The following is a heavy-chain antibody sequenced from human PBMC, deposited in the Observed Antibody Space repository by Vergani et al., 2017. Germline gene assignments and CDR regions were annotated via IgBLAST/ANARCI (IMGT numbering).Heavy chain of an antibody. CDR1: GFTFSSYG. J-gene: IGHJ5*02. CDR3: ARDGRLVRDYGGWGRDWFDP. CDR2: IWYDGSNK. Sequence: QVQLVESGGGVVQPGRSLRLSCAASGFTFSSYGMHWVRQAPGKGLEWVAVIWYDGSNKYYADSVKGRFTISRENSKNTPYLQMNSLRAEDTAVYYCARDGRLVRDYGGWGRDWFDPWGQGTLVTVSS. V-gene: IGHV3-33*01. D-gene: IGHD4-23*01.